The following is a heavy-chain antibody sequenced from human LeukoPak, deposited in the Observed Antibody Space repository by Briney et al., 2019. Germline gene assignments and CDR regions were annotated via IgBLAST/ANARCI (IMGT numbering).Heavy chain of an antibody. Sequence: GGSLRLSCEDSGVTFSAYAMHWVRQAPGKGLEWVTLISYDGSNKYYADSVKVRFTISRNNSKNTLDLQMNSLGTEDTAVYYCARGSRLGYFFHMDVWGKGTTVTVSS. V-gene: IGHV3-30*01. CDR1: GVTFSAYA. CDR2: ISYDGSNK. D-gene: IGHD6-25*01. CDR3: ARGSRLGYFFHMDV. J-gene: IGHJ6*03.